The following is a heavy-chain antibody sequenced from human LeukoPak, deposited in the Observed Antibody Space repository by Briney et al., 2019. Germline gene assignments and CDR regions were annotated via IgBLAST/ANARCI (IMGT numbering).Heavy chain of an antibody. Sequence: PLASVKVSCKASGYTFTGYYMHWVRQAPGQGLEWMGWINPNSGGTNYAQKFQGRVTVTRDTSISTAYMELSRLRSDDTAVYYCARERVGEYQPFDYWGQGTLVTVSS. J-gene: IGHJ4*02. D-gene: IGHD2-2*01. CDR3: ARERVGEYQPFDY. CDR1: GYTFTGYY. V-gene: IGHV1-2*02. CDR2: INPNSGGT.